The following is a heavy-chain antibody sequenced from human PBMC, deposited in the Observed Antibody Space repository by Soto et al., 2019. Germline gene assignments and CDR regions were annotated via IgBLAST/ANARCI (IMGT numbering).Heavy chain of an antibody. V-gene: IGHV1-3*04. D-gene: IGHD3-9*01. J-gene: IGHJ4*02. CDR2: INTGSSNT. Sequence: QVDLVQSGAEVKEPGASVWISCEASGYTFKSYGIHWVRQAPGQRLEWMGWINTGSSNTRYSPEFQGRVTITRETAASRAYMELNSLRSEDTAVYYCARAMPTAGYIYFEQRGQGTRVTVSS. CDR1: GYTFKSYG. CDR3: ARAMPTAGYIYFEQ.